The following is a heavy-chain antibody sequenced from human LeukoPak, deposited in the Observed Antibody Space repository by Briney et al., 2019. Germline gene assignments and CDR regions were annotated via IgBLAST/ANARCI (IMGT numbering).Heavy chain of an antibody. CDR1: GDSFSRNTYS. CDR3: ARHTRPGHSGYENAFDI. V-gene: IGHV4-39*01. J-gene: IGHJ3*02. CDR2: IYYTGRT. Sequence: SETLSLTCTVSGDSFSRNTYSWGWIRQPPGKGLEWIGSIYYTGRTFYNPSLKSRVTISVDTSKNQFSLKLSSVTAADTAVCYCARHTRPGHSGYENAFDIWGQGTMVTVSS. D-gene: IGHD5-12*01.